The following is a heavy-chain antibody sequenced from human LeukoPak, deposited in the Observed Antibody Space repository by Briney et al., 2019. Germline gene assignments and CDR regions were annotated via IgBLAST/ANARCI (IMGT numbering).Heavy chain of an antibody. CDR3: ARVADIVVVPAVPYFDY. J-gene: IGHJ4*02. V-gene: IGHV3-7*01. CDR2: IKQDGSAK. Sequence: PGGSLRLSCAASGFTFSRYWMSWARQAPGKGLEWVANIKQDGSAKYYVDSVKGRFTISRDNAKNSMYLQMNSLRAEDTAVYYCARVADIVVVPAVPYFDYWGQGTLVTVSS. CDR1: GFTFSRYW. D-gene: IGHD2-2*01.